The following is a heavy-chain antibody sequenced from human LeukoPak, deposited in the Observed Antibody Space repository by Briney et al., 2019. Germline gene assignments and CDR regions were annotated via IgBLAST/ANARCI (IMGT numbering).Heavy chain of an antibody. CDR3: ARFVLERRGDY. Sequence: ASVKLSCNASGYTFTSYGISWVRQAPGQGLEWMGWISAYNGNTTYAQKPQGRVTMTTDTSTSTAYMELRSLRSDDTAVYYCARFVLERRGDYWGQGTLVTVSS. CDR2: ISAYNGNT. V-gene: IGHV1-18*01. J-gene: IGHJ4*02. CDR1: GYTFTSYG. D-gene: IGHD1-1*01.